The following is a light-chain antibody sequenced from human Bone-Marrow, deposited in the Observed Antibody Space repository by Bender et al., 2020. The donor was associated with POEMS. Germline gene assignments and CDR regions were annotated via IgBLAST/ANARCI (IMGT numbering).Light chain of an antibody. J-gene: IGLJ2*01. CDR2: EVT. CDR3: CSYASANTYV. Sequence: QSSLTQPASVSGSPGQSITISCTRTSINVGTYKLVSWYQHHPGKAPKLIIYEVTKRPSGVSNRFSASKSGDTASLTISGLQAEDEADYSCCSYASANTYVFGGGTKLTVL. CDR1: SINVGTYKL. V-gene: IGLV2-23*02.